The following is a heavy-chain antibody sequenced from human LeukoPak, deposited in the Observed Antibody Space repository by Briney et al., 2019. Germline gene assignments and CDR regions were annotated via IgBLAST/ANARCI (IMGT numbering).Heavy chain of an antibody. CDR2: IFSSGRT. J-gene: IGHJ3*01. V-gene: IGHV4-28*03. CDR1: GYSISSSNW. CDR3: AREHQLGEWDTFDV. Sequence: SETLSLTCAVSGYSISSSNWWGWIRQPPGKGLEWIGDIFSSGRTNYNPSLKSRVTLSGDTSKNQFSLTLASVTAADTAVYYCAREHQLGEWDTFDVWGQGTKVTVSA. D-gene: IGHD2-8*01.